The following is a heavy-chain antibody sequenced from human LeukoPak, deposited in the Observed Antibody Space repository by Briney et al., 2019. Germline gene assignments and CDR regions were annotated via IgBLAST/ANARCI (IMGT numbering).Heavy chain of an antibody. V-gene: IGHV4-59*01. CDR2: IYYSGSS. D-gene: IGHD1-26*01. CDR1: GGSISSYY. Sequence: SETLSLTCTVSGGSISSYYRSWIRQPPGKGLEWIGYIYYSGSSNYNPSLKSRVTLSVDTSKNQFSLKLSSVTAADTAVYYCARGGSPVPLYWGQGTLVTVSS. CDR3: ARGGSPVPLY. J-gene: IGHJ4*02.